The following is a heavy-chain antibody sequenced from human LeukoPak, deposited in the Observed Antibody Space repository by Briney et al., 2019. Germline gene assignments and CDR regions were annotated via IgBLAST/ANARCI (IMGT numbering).Heavy chain of an antibody. Sequence: GASVKVSCKASGYTFTSYDINWVRQATGQGLVWMGWMNPNSGNTGYAQKFQGRVTITRNTSISTAYMELSSLRSEDTAVYYCARASRGYSYEFDYWGQGTLVTVSS. CDR3: ARASRGYSYEFDY. CDR2: MNPNSGNT. J-gene: IGHJ4*02. D-gene: IGHD5-18*01. V-gene: IGHV1-8*03. CDR1: GYTFTSYD.